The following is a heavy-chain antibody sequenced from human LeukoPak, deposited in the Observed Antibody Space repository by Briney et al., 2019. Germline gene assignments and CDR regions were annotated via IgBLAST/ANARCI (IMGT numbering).Heavy chain of an antibody. Sequence: ASVKVSCKASGYTFTSYYMHWVRQAPGQGLEWMGIINPSGGSTSYARKFQGRVTMTRDTSTSTVYMELSSLRSEDTAVYYCARDLKFWGSSTKDYYADYWGQGTLVTVSS. V-gene: IGHV1-46*01. CDR2: INPSGGST. D-gene: IGHD3-10*01. CDR3: ARDLKFWGSSTKDYYADY. CDR1: GYTFTSYY. J-gene: IGHJ4*02.